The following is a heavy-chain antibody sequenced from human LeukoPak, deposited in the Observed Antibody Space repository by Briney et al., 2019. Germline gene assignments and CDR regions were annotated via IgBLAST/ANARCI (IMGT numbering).Heavy chain of an antibody. J-gene: IGHJ4*02. Sequence: GGPLRLSCAASGFTFSSYSMNWVRQAPGKGLEWVSSISSSSSYIYYADSVKGRFTISRDNAKNTLYLQLNSLRADDTAVYYCARGLSYAVAYGDYWGQGTLVTVSS. V-gene: IGHV3-21*01. CDR1: GFTFSSYS. CDR3: ARGLSYAVAYGDY. CDR2: ISSSSSYI. D-gene: IGHD6-19*01.